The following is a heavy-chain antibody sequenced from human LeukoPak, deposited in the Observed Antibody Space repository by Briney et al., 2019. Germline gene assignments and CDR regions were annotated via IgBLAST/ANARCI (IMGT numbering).Heavy chain of an antibody. D-gene: IGHD6-19*01. CDR1: GFTFGSYW. V-gene: IGHV3-74*01. CDR2: INTDGGST. J-gene: IGHJ4*02. Sequence: GGSLRLSCAASGFTFGSYWMHWVRQAPGKGLVWVSRINTDGGSTTYADSVKGRFTISRDNAKNTLYLQMSSLRAEDAAVYYCAKGPLIEVAGTTWDYWGQGTLVTVSS. CDR3: AKGPLIEVAGTTWDY.